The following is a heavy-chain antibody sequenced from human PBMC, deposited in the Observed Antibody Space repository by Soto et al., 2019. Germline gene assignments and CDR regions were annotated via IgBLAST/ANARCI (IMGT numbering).Heavy chain of an antibody. V-gene: IGHV4-59*01. CDR2: IYYSGST. D-gene: IGHD3-3*01. Sequence: SQTLSLTCIVSGGSIIRYYWSWIRPRPWKGLEWIGHIYYSGSTNYNPSLKSRVTISVDTSKNHFSLKLSSVTAADTAVYYCARSSPRVVSPWDYWGQGTLVTVSS. CDR1: GGSIIRYY. J-gene: IGHJ4*02. CDR3: ARSSPRVVSPWDY.